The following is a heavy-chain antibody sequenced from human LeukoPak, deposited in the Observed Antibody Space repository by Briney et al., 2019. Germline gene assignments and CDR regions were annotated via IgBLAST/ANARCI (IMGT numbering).Heavy chain of an antibody. CDR3: ARVGDTAMPTDILLDP. CDR2: IWHDGSHK. CDR1: AFPFSSYG. Sequence: PGGSLRLSCAASAFPFSSYGMHWVRQAPGKGLEWVAVIWHDGSHKYYADSVTGRFTISRDNSKNTLYLQMNSLRAEDTAIYYCARVGDTAMPTDILLDPWGQGTLVTVSS. J-gene: IGHJ5*02. D-gene: IGHD5-18*01. V-gene: IGHV3-33*01.